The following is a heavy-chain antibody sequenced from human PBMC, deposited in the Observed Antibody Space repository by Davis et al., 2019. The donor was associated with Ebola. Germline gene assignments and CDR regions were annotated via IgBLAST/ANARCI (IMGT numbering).Heavy chain of an antibody. Sequence: PGGSLRLSCAVTGFPFSRYSMNWVRQAPGKGLEWVSYIDSSRTTIYYADSVKGRFTISRDNSKNTLDLQMNSLRAEDTAVYYCARVHGVNRIERFDPWGQGTLVTVAS. V-gene: IGHV3-48*01. CDR1: GFPFSRYS. J-gene: IGHJ5*02. D-gene: IGHD2-15*01. CDR2: IDSSRTTI. CDR3: ARVHGVNRIERFDP.